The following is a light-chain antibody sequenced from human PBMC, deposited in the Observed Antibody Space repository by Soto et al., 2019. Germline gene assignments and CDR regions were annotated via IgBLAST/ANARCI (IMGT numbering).Light chain of an antibody. CDR3: QQYGSSRT. Sequence: EIVSTKSPGTLSLAPGERATLSCRASQSVSSSYLAWYQQKPGQAPRLLIYGASSRATGIPDRFSGSGSGTDFTLTISRLEPEDFAVYYCQQYGSSRTFDQGTKVEIK. CDR2: GAS. J-gene: IGKJ1*01. CDR1: QSVSSSY. V-gene: IGKV3-20*01.